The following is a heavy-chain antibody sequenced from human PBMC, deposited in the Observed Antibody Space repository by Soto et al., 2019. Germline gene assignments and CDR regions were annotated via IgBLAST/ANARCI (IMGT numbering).Heavy chain of an antibody. V-gene: IGHV4-59*12. CDR2: IYHSGST. CDR1: GGSISSYY. D-gene: IGHD3-22*01. J-gene: IGHJ4*02. Sequence: SETLSLTCTVSGGSISSYYWSWIRQPPGEGLEWIGYIYHSGSTYYNPSLKSRVTISVDRSKNQFSLKLSSVTAADTAVYYCASAFGSSGYRWGQGTLVTVSS. CDR3: ASAFGSSGYR.